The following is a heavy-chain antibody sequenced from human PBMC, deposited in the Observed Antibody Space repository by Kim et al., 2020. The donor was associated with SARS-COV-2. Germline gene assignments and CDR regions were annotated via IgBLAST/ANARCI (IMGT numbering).Heavy chain of an antibody. CDR1: GGSISSSSYY. Sequence: SETLSLTCTVSGGSISSSSYYWGWIRQPPGKGLEWIGSIYYIGSTYYNWSLKSRVTIFVDTSKNQFSLKLSSVTAADTAVYYCARRLIRITIFGVVYDAFDIWGQGTMVTVSS. CDR2: IYYIGST. D-gene: IGHD3-3*01. CDR3: ARRLIRITIFGVVYDAFDI. V-gene: IGHV4-39*01. J-gene: IGHJ3*02.